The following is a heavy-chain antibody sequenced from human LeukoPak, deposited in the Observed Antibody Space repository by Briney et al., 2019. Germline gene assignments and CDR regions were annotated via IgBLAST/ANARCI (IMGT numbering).Heavy chain of an antibody. CDR3: ARDLRLITMIVDDAFDI. CDR1: GFTFSDYS. D-gene: IGHD3-22*01. J-gene: IGHJ3*02. Sequence: GGSLRLSCAASGFTFSDYSMTWIRQAPGKGLEWVSYISDSSTYTNYADSVKGRFTISRDNAKNSLFLQMNSLRAEDTAVCYCARDLRLITMIVDDAFDIWGQGTMVTVSS. CDR2: ISDSSTYT. V-gene: IGHV3-11*06.